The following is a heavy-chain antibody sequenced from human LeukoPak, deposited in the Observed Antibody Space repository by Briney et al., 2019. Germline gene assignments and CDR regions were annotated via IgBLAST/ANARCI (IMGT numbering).Heavy chain of an antibody. CDR3: VSFYETY. J-gene: IGHJ4*02. D-gene: IGHD2/OR15-2a*01. V-gene: IGHV3-74*01. CDR1: GNYW. Sequence: GGSLRLSCAASGNYWMHWVRQAPGKGLVWVSHINSDGSWTSYADSVKGRFTISKDNANNTVYLQMNSLRAEDTAVYYCVSFYETYWGRGTLVTVSS. CDR2: INSDGSWT.